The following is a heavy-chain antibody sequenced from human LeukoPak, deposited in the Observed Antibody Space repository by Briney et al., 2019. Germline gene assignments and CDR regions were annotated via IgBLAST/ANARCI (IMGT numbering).Heavy chain of an antibody. CDR3: AKAGVRYSDSSALYAFDF. CDR1: GGSISSASYF. V-gene: IGHV4-39*01. Sequence: NTSETLSLTCTVSGGSISSASYFWGWIRQPPGKGLEWIGTLYYSGSTYYSASLKSRVTMSGDTSRNPFSLRLSSVNAADTAVYYCAKAGVRYSDSSALYAFDFWGPGTMVTVSS. CDR2: LYYSGST. J-gene: IGHJ3*01. D-gene: IGHD3-22*01.